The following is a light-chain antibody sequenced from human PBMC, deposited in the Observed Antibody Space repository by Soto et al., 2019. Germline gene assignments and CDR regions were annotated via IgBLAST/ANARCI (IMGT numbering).Light chain of an antibody. Sequence: QSVLTQPPSVSATPGQKVTISCSGSNSNIGNNFVSWYLHLPGTAPKLLIYEDDKRPSGIPDRFSGSKSGTSATLGITGLRTGDEADYYCGAWDTSLRAGVFGTGTKVTVL. CDR2: EDD. J-gene: IGLJ1*01. V-gene: IGLV1-51*02. CDR3: GAWDTSLRAGV. CDR1: NSNIGNNF.